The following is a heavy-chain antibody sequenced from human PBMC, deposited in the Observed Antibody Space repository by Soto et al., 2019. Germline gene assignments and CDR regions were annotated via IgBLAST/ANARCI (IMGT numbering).Heavy chain of an antibody. V-gene: IGHV1-69*08. Sequence: QVQLVQSGAEVKKPGSSVKVSCKASGGTFSSYTISWVRQAPGQGLEWMGRIIPILGIANYAQKFQGRVTITADKSTSTAYMELRSLRSENTAVYYCARDLVVPADTHNWFDPWGQGTLVTVSS. CDR2: IIPILGIA. J-gene: IGHJ5*02. CDR3: ARDLVVPADTHNWFDP. CDR1: GGTFSSYT. D-gene: IGHD2-2*01.